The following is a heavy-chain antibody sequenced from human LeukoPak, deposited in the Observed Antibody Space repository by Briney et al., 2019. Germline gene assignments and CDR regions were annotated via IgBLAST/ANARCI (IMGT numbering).Heavy chain of an antibody. J-gene: IGHJ4*02. CDR2: MNPNSGGT. CDR3: ATSRGGTSFDY. D-gene: IGHD2-2*01. CDR1: GYTFTDYY. Sequence: ASVKVSCKASGYTFTDYYVHWVRQAPGQGLEWMGWMNPNSGGTNYAQRFQGRVTMTRDTSISTAYMELTRLRFDDTAAFYCATSRGGTSFDYWGQGTLVTVSS. V-gene: IGHV1-2*02.